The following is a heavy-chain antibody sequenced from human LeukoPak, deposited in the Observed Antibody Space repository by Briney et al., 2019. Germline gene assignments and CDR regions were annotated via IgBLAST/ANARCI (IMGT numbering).Heavy chain of an antibody. J-gene: IGHJ6*02. CDR2: IYHSGST. CDR1: GGSISSSNW. V-gene: IGHV4-4*02. D-gene: IGHD5-18*01. Sequence: SGTLSLTCAVSGGSISSSNWWSWVRQPPGKGLEWIGEIYHSGSTNYNPSLKSRVTISVDKSKNQFSLKLSSVTAADTAVYYCARVFLTLGGYSYGWNYYYGMDVWGQGTTVTVSS. CDR3: ARVFLTLGGYSYGWNYYYGMDV.